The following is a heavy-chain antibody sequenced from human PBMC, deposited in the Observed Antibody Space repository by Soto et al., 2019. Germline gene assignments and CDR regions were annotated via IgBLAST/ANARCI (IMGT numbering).Heavy chain of an antibody. D-gene: IGHD3-3*01. CDR3: ALGNYDFWSGYPNDNYGMDV. CDR1: GYSVTSYW. J-gene: IGHJ6*02. V-gene: IGHV5-10-1*01. Sequence: GESLKISCKGSGYSVTSYWISWVRQMTGKGLEWMGRIDPSDSYTNYSPSFQGHVTISADKSISTAYLQWSSLKASDTAMYYCALGNYDFWSGYPNDNYGMDVWGQGTTVTVSS. CDR2: IDPSDSYT.